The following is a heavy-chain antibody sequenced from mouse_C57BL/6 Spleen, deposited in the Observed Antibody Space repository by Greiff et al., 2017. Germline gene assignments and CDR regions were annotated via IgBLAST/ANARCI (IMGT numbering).Heavy chain of an antibody. Sequence: EVQLQESGPGLVKPSQSLSLTCSVTGYSITSGYYWNWIRQFPGNKLEWMGYISYDGSNNYNPSLKNRISITRDTSKNQFFLKLNSVTTEDTATYYCARRGRYGAMDYWGQGTSVTVSS. CDR2: ISYDGSN. CDR1: GYSITSGYY. J-gene: IGHJ4*01. D-gene: IGHD1-1*01. CDR3: ARRGRYGAMDY. V-gene: IGHV3-6*01.